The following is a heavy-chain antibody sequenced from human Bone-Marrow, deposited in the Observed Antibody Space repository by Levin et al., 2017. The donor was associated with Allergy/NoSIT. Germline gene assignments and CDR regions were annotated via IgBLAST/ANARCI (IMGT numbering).Heavy chain of an antibody. V-gene: IGHV4-34*01. Sequence: SETLSLTCAVYGGSFSGYYWSWIRQPPGKGLEWIGEINHSGSTNYNPSLKSRVTISVDTSKNQFSLKLSSVTAADTAVYYCARGGLSSWYRRWFDPWGQGTLVTVSS. J-gene: IGHJ5*02. D-gene: IGHD6-13*01. CDR2: INHSGST. CDR3: ARGGLSSWYRRWFDP. CDR1: GGSFSGYY.